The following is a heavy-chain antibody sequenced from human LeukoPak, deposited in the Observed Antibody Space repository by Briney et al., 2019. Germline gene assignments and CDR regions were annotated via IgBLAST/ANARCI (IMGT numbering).Heavy chain of an antibody. J-gene: IGHJ4*02. Sequence: GGSLRLSCAASGLTFSSYAMSWVRQAPGKGLEWVSAISGSGGSTYYADSVKGRFTISRDNSKNTLYLQMNSLRAEDTAVYYCAKDSARVYDSSGYYDYWGQGTLVTVSS. V-gene: IGHV3-23*01. CDR1: GLTFSSYA. D-gene: IGHD3-22*01. CDR2: ISGSGGST. CDR3: AKDSARVYDSSGYYDY.